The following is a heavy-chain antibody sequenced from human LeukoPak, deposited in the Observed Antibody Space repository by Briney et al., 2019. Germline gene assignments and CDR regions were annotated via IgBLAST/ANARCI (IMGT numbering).Heavy chain of an antibody. D-gene: IGHD3-22*01. J-gene: IGHJ5*02. CDR1: GYTFTSYG. Sequence: AGGSLRLSCAASGYTFTSYGISWVRQAPGQGLEWMGWISAYNGNANYAQKLQGRVTMTTDTSTSTAYMELRSLRSDDTAVYYCARVSKDYYDSSGPDTWGQGTLVTVSS. V-gene: IGHV1-18*01. CDR3: ARVSKDYYDSSGPDT. CDR2: ISAYNGNA.